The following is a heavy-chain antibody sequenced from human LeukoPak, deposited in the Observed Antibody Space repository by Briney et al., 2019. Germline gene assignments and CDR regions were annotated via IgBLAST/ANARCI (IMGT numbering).Heavy chain of an antibody. CDR3: ARAVYYSNYLGY. V-gene: IGHV3-74*01. D-gene: IGHD3-10*01. CDR2: INSDGSST. CDR1: GFTFSSYW. Sequence: GGSLRLSCAASGFTFSSYWMHWVRQAPGKGLVWVARINSDGSSTNYADSVKGRFTISRDNAKNTLYLQMNSLRAEDTAMYYCARAVYYSNYLGYWGQGTLVTVSS. J-gene: IGHJ4*01.